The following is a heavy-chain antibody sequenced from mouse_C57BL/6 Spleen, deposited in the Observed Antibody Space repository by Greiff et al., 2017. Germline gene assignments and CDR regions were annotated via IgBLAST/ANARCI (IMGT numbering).Heavy chain of an antibody. CDR2: ISDGGSYT. CDR1: GFPFSSYA. J-gene: IGHJ4*01. CDR3: ARGRPMGYYAMDY. Sequence: DVKLVESGGGLVKPGGSLKLPCAASGFPFSSYAMSWVRQTPEKRLGWVATISDGGSYTYYPDNVKGRFTISRDNAKNNLYLQMSHLKSEDTAMYYCARGRPMGYYAMDYWGQGTSVTVSS. D-gene: IGHD1-1*02. V-gene: IGHV5-4*03.